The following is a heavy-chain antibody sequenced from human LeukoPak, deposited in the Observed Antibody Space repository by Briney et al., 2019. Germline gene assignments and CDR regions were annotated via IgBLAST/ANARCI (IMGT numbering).Heavy chain of an antibody. CDR3: AKARGSSYTFDY. J-gene: IGHJ4*02. CDR2: ISGGGGTT. V-gene: IGHV3-23*01. D-gene: IGHD3-10*01. CDR1: GFTFSSYA. Sequence: GGSLRLSCAASGFTFSSYAMSWIRQAPGKGLEWVSAISGGGGTTYYADSVKGRFTISRDNSKNTLYLQMNSLRAEDMAVYYCAKARGSSYTFDYWGQGTLVTFSS.